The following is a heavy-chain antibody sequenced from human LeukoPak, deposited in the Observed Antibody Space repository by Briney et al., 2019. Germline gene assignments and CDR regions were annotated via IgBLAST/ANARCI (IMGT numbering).Heavy chain of an antibody. D-gene: IGHD6-6*01. CDR2: IIPIFGTA. Sequence: GASVKVSCKASGGTFSSYAISWVRQAPGQGLEWMGGIIPIFGTANYAQKFQGRVTITTDESTSTAYMELSSLRSEDTAVYYCARDQGALAARPYYYYMDVWGKGTTVTVFS. CDR1: GGTFSSYA. CDR3: ARDQGALAARPYYYYMDV. J-gene: IGHJ6*03. V-gene: IGHV1-69*05.